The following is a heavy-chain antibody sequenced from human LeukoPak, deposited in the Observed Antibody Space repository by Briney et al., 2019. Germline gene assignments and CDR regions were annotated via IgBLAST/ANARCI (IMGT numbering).Heavy chain of an antibody. J-gene: IGHJ4*02. CDR3: ARVDEYYGSQY. CDR2: ISSSGSTI. Sequence: GGSLRLSCAASGLTFSDYYMSWIRQAPGEGLGWVSYISSSGSTIYYADSVKGRFTISRDNAKNSLYLQMNSLRAEDTAVYYCARVDEYYGSQYWGQGTLVTVSS. D-gene: IGHD3-10*01. CDR1: GLTFSDYY. V-gene: IGHV3-11*01.